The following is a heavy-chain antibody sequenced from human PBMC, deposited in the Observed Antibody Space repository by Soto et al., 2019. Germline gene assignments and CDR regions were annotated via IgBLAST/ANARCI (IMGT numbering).Heavy chain of an antibody. V-gene: IGHV4-30-2*01. D-gene: IGHD3-16*02. CDR2: IYQSGST. Sequence: QLQLQESGSGLVKPSQTLSLTCAVSGGSISSGGYSWNWIRQPPGKGLEWIGYIYQSGSTYYNPSLKSRLTISVDRSKNQFSLNLTSVTAADTAVYYCARDDRSRYIFDYWGQGTLVTVSS. J-gene: IGHJ4*02. CDR1: GGSISSGGYS. CDR3: ARDDRSRYIFDY.